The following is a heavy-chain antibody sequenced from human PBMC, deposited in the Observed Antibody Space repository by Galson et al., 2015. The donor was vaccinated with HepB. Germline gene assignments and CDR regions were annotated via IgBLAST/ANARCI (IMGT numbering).Heavy chain of an antibody. Sequence: SLRLSCAASGFTFNNYALSWVRQAPGKGLEWVSAISASGDRTYYTGSVKGRFAISRDNSKNTLYLQMDSLRAEDTAVYYCAKHRSGGCYTDNDSWGQGTLVSVSP. J-gene: IGHJ4*02. D-gene: IGHD6-19*01. CDR1: GFTFNNYA. V-gene: IGHV3-23*01. CDR3: AKHRSGGCYTDNDS. CDR2: ISASGDRT.